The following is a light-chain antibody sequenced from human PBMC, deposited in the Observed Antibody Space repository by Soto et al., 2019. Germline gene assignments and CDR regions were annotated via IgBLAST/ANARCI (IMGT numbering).Light chain of an antibody. CDR3: QQYNTWPPIT. V-gene: IGKV3-15*01. CDR2: GAS. CDR1: QSVSSN. J-gene: IGKJ5*01. Sequence: EIVMTQSPATLSVSPGERATLSCRASQSVSSNLAWYQQKPGQAPRLLIFGASTRATGIPARFSGSGSGTEFTLTFSSLQSEDFAVYYCQQYNTWPPITFGPGTRLDIK.